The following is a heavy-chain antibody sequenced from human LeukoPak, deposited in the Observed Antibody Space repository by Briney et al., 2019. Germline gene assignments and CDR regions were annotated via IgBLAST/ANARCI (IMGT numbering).Heavy chain of an antibody. Sequence: GGSLRLSCAASGFTFNTHGMHWVRQAPGKGLEWVAVIWYDGSIKYYSDSVKGRFTISRDNSKNTMYLQMNSLRAEDTAVYYCARGLSAAPDAFDIWGQGTMVTVSS. V-gene: IGHV3-33*01. CDR2: IWYDGSIK. CDR3: ARGLSAAPDAFDI. D-gene: IGHD4/OR15-4a*01. J-gene: IGHJ3*02. CDR1: GFTFNTHG.